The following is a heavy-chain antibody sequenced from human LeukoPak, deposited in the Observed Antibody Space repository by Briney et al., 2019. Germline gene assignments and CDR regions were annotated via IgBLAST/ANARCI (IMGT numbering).Heavy chain of an antibody. V-gene: IGHV7-4-1*02. CDR1: GYAFSIYT. Sequence: EASVKVSFKPSGYAFSIYTLNWVRQVPGQGPEWMGWMNTNTGKATYAQDFRGRFVFSFDSSVSTAYLEITSLKAADTAVYYCAREEGGLDVWGQGTTVIVSS. CDR3: AREEGGLDV. CDR2: MNTNTGKA. J-gene: IGHJ6*02.